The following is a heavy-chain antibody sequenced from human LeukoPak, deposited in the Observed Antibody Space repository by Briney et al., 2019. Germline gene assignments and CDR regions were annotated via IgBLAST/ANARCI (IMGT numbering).Heavy chain of an antibody. CDR2: LYYSGST. D-gene: IGHD2-15*01. Sequence: KPSETLSLTCTISGGSISSSSYYWGWIRQPPGKGLEWIGSLYYSGSTYYNPSLKSRVTISVDTSKLSLKLTSVTAADTAVYYCARLRRSGSDYWGQGTPVTVSS. V-gene: IGHV4-39*01. CDR3: ARLRRSGSDY. CDR1: GGSISSSSYY. J-gene: IGHJ4*02.